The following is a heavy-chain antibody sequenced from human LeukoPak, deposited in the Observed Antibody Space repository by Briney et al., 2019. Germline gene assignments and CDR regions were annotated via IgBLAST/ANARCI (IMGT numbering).Heavy chain of an antibody. CDR2: ISGSGGST. CDR3: AKDTVLAYSSSFDY. D-gene: IGHD6-13*01. CDR1: GFTFSSYA. V-gene: IGHV3-23*01. J-gene: IGHJ4*02. Sequence: GGSLRLSCAASGFTFSSYAMSWVRQAPGKGLEWVSAISGSGGSTYYADSVKGRFTISRGNSKNTLYLQMNSLRAEDTAVYYCAKDTVLAYSSSFDYWGQGTLVTVSS.